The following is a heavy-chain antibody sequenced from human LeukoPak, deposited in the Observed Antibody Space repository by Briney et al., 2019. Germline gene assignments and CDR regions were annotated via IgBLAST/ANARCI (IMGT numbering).Heavy chain of an antibody. CDR1: GGSISSYC. CDR3: ARGTYYYDISGFPYHFDD. J-gene: IGHJ4*02. Sequence: PSESLSLTCTVSGGSISSYCLSWIRQPPGKGLEWVGYIYYSGSTNYNPYPKSGVTISVDTSKNQFSLNPSSVTAADTAVYYCARGTYYYDISGFPYHFDDCGQGTLVTVSS. V-gene: IGHV4-59*01. CDR2: IYYSGST. D-gene: IGHD3-22*01.